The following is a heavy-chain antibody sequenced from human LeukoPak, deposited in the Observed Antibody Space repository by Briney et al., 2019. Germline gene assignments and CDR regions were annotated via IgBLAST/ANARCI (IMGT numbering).Heavy chain of an antibody. D-gene: IGHD6-13*01. CDR3: ARTIAAAKYNWFDP. CDR2: ISSSSSTI. J-gene: IGHJ5*02. CDR1: GFTFSSYS. V-gene: IGHV3-48*04. Sequence: PGGSLRLSCAASGFTFSSYSMNWVRQAPGKGLEWVSYISSSSSTIYYADSVKGRFTISRDNAKNSLYLQMNSLRAEDTAAYYCARTIAAAKYNWFDPWGQGTLVTVSS.